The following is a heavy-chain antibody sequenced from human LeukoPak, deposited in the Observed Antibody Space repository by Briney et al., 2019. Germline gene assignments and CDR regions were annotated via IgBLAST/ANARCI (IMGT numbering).Heavy chain of an antibody. J-gene: IGHJ2*01. CDR3: ARDQHSSGWYGYFDL. D-gene: IGHD6-19*01. Sequence: SETLSLTCTVSGDSISSYYWTWIRQPPGKGLEWIGYIYYSGSTNYNPSLKSRVTISVDTSKNQFSLKLNSVTAADTAVYYCARDQHSSGWYGYFDLWGRGTLVTVSS. CDR1: GDSISSYY. V-gene: IGHV4-59*01. CDR2: IYYSGST.